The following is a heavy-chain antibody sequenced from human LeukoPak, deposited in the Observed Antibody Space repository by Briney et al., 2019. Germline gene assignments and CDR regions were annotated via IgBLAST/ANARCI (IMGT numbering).Heavy chain of an antibody. D-gene: IGHD2-2*02. Sequence: GGSLRLSCAASGFTFSSYAMSWVRQAPGKGLEWVSTISGSGGSTYYPDSVKGRFTISRDNSKNTLYLQMNSLRAEDTAVYFCARDGGAYCSSTSCHNFDLWGRGTLVTVSS. J-gene: IGHJ2*01. CDR1: GFTFSSYA. CDR3: ARDGGAYCSSTSCHNFDL. V-gene: IGHV3-23*01. CDR2: ISGSGGST.